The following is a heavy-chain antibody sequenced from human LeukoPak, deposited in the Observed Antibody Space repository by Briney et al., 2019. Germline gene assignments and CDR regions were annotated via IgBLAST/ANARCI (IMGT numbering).Heavy chain of an antibody. Sequence: GGSLRLSCAASGFTFDDYGMSWVRQAPGKGLEWVSGINWNGGSTGYADSVKGRFTISRDNAKNSLYLQMNSLRAEDTALYYCARDLGGGYCCGGSCYSATLDYWGQGTLVTVSS. CDR2: INWNGGST. J-gene: IGHJ4*02. V-gene: IGHV3-20*04. CDR1: GFTFDDYG. CDR3: ARDLGGGYCCGGSCYSATLDY. D-gene: IGHD2-15*01.